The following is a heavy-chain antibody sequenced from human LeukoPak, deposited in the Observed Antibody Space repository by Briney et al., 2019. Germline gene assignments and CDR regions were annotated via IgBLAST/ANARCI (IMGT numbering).Heavy chain of an antibody. CDR2: IYYSGST. D-gene: IGHD4-17*01. Sequence: PSETLSLTCTVSGGSISSSSYYWGWIRQPPGKGLEWIGSIYYSGSTYYNPSLKSRLTISVDTSKNQFSLKLSSVTAADTAVYYRARDHVYGDGGLFDYWGQGTLVTVSS. CDR3: ARDHVYGDGGLFDY. V-gene: IGHV4-39*07. J-gene: IGHJ4*02. CDR1: GGSISSSSYY.